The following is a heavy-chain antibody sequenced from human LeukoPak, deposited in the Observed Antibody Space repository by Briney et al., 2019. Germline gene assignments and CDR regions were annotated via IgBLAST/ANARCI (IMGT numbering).Heavy chain of an antibody. J-gene: IGHJ4*02. D-gene: IGHD4-23*01. CDR2: ISSSSSYI. CDR1: GFTFSSYS. CDR3: ARDNGGNSGLDY. V-gene: IGHV3-21*01. Sequence: GGSLRLSCAASGFTFSSYSMNWVRQAPGKGLEWVSSISSSSSYIYYADSVKGRFTISRDNAKNSLYLQMNSLRAEDTAVYYCARDNGGNSGLDYWGQGTLVTVSS.